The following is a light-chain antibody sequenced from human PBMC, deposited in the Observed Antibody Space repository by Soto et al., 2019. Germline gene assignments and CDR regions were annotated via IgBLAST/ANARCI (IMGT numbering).Light chain of an antibody. J-gene: IGKJ1*01. V-gene: IGKV1-5*01. Sequence: DIQMTHSPSTLSASVGDRVTITCRASQSISSWLAWYQQKPGKAPKLLIYDASSLERGVPSRFSGRGSGTAFTLTIGSLQPDDFATYYCKQYTTYSPRMFGQAAKVQI. CDR3: KQYTTYSPRM. CDR2: DAS. CDR1: QSISSW.